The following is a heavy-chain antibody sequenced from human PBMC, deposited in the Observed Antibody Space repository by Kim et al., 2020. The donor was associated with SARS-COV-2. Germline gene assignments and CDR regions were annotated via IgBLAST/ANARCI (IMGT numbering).Heavy chain of an antibody. J-gene: IGHJ5*02. CDR3: ASTGVGAVGWFDP. Sequence: SETLSLTCTVSGGSIRSYYWTWIRQPPGKRLEWIGYVYHTGNTNYNPSLRGRVTISLDTSKRQFSLMLTSVTAADTAVYYCASTGVGAVGWFDPWGQGTLVSVSS. CDR2: VYHTGNT. D-gene: IGHD1-26*01. V-gene: IGHV4-59*01. CDR1: GGSIRSYY.